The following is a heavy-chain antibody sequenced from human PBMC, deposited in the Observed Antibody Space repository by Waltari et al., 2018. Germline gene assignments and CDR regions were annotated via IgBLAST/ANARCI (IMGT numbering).Heavy chain of an antibody. CDR1: GGTFSSYA. J-gene: IGHJ1*01. V-gene: IGHV1-69*04. Sequence: QVQLVQSGAEVKKPGSSVKVSCKASGGTFSSYAISWVRQAPGQGLAWMGRIRPSLGIANDEQKFQGRVKITADKSTSTAYMELSSLRSEDTAVYYCASFYCRGGSCAEYFQHWGQGTLVTVSS. D-gene: IGHD2-15*01. CDR3: ASFYCRGGSCAEYFQH. CDR2: IRPSLGIA.